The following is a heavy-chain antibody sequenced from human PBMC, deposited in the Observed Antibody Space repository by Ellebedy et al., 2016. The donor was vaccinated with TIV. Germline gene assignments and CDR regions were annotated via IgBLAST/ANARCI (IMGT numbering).Heavy chain of an antibody. CDR1: GFTFSRSA. CDR3: AADLAYCGGDCSRAFDI. CDR2: IVVGSGHT. J-gene: IGHJ3*02. D-gene: IGHD2-21*01. Sequence: SVKVSXXASGFTFSRSAVQWVRQARGQRLEWIGRIVVGSGHTKYAQKLQERVTITRDMSTSTAYMELISLTSEDTAVYYCAADLAYCGGDCSRAFDIWGQGTTFTVSS. V-gene: IGHV1-58*01.